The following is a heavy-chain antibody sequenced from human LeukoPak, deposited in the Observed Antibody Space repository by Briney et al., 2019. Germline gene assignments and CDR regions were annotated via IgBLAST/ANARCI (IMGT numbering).Heavy chain of an antibody. CDR1: GYTFTSYG. D-gene: IGHD3-9*01. CDR2: ISAYNGNT. V-gene: IGHV1-18*01. J-gene: IGHJ5*02. Sequence: GAAVTLSCKASGYTFTSYGISWVRQAPGQGLEWMGWISAYNGNTNYAQKLQGRITMTTDTSTSTAYMELRSLSSDDTAVYYCAREETSEYYDILTGYYGNWFDRWGQGT. CDR3: AREETSEYYDILTGYYGNWFDR.